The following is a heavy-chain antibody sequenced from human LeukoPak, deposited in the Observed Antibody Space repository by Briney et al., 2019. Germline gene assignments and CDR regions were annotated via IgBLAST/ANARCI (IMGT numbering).Heavy chain of an antibody. CDR2: INPSGGST. Sequence: GASVKFSRKASGYTFINYYMHWVRQAPGQGLEWMGIINPSGGSTRYAQKFQGRVTMTRDTSTSTVYMELSSLRSEDTAVYYCARSYSGSYYAESGVDYWGQGTLVTVSS. D-gene: IGHD1-26*01. V-gene: IGHV1-46*01. CDR1: GYTFINYY. CDR3: ARSYSGSYYAESGVDY. J-gene: IGHJ4*02.